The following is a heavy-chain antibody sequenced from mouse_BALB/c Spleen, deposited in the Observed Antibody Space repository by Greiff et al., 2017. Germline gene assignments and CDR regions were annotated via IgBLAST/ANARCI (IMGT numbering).Heavy chain of an antibody. J-gene: IGHJ3*01. V-gene: IGHV1-5*01. CDR2: IYPGNSDT. Sequence: EVQLQQSGTVLARPGASVKMSCKASGYTFTSYWMHWVKQRPGQGLEWIGAIYPGNSDTSYNQKFKGKAKLTAVTSTSTAYMELSSLTNEDSAVYYCTRGRSTMITSFAYWGQGTLVTVSA. CDR1: GYTFTSYW. CDR3: TRGRSTMITSFAY. D-gene: IGHD2-4*01.